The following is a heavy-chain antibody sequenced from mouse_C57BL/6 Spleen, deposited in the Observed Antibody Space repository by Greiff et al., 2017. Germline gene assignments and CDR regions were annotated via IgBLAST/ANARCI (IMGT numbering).Heavy chain of an antibody. CDR3: ALITTVVEGYFDV. Sequence: EVQLQQSGPGLVKPSQSLSLTCSVTGYSITSGYYWNWIRQFPGNKLEWMGYISYDGSNNYNPSLKNRISITRDTSTNQFFLKLNSVTTEDTATYYCALITTVVEGYFDVWGTGTTVTVSS. V-gene: IGHV3-6*01. D-gene: IGHD1-1*01. CDR2: ISYDGSN. J-gene: IGHJ1*03. CDR1: GYSITSGYY.